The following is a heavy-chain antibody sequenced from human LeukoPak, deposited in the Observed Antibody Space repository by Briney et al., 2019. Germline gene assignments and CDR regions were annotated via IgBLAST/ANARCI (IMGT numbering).Heavy chain of an antibody. CDR1: GGTFSSYA. Sequence: GAPVKVSCKASGGTFSSYAISWVRQAPGQGLEWMGRIIPILGIANYAQKFQGRVTITADKSTSTAYVELSSLRSEDTAVYYCARNYGSGSKSLDYWGQGTLVTVSS. CDR3: ARNYGSGSKSLDY. CDR2: IIPILGIA. J-gene: IGHJ4*02. D-gene: IGHD3-10*01. V-gene: IGHV1-69*04.